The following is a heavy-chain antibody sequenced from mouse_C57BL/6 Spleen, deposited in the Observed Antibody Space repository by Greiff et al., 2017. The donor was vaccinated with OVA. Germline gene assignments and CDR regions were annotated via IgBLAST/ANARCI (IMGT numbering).Heavy chain of an antibody. J-gene: IGHJ3*01. V-gene: IGHV7-3*01. CDR3: ARYGGYSSWCAY. CDR2: LRNKANGYTT. Sequence: EVQRVESGGGLVQPGGSLSLSCAASGFTFPDYYMSWVRQPPGKALEWLGFLRNKANGYTTEYSASVKGRFTISRDNSQSILYLQMNALRAEDSATYDCARYGGYSSWCAYWGQGTLVTVSA. D-gene: IGHD2-3*01. CDR1: GFTFPDYY.